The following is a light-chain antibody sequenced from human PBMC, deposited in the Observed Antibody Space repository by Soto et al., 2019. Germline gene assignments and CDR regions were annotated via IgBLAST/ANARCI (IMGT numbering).Light chain of an antibody. J-gene: IGLJ1*01. CDR1: NSDVGSYNL. CDR2: EVS. CDR3: CAYAGSSTYV. V-gene: IGLV2-23*02. Sequence: QSALTQPASVSGSPGQSITISCTGTNSDVGSYNLVSWYQQHPGKAPKIMIYEVSKRPSGVSDRLSGSKSGNTASLTISGLQADDEADYYCCAYAGSSTYVFGSGTKLTVL.